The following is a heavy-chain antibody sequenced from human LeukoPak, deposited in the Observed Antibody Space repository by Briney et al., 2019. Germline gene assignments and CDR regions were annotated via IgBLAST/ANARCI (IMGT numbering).Heavy chain of an antibody. CDR1: GFTSSSYA. CDR2: ISGSGGST. J-gene: IGHJ4*02. D-gene: IGHD3-10*01. Sequence: GGSLRLSCAASGFTSSSYAMSWVRQAPGKGLEWVSAISGSGGSTYYADSVKGRFTISRDNPKNTLYLQMNSLRAEDTAVYYCAKDRGYGSGSYKADYWGQGTLVTVSS. V-gene: IGHV3-23*01. CDR3: AKDRGYGSGSYKADY.